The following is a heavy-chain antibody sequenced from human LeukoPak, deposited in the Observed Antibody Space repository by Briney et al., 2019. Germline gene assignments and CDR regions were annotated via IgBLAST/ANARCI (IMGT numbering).Heavy chain of an antibody. J-gene: IGHJ4*02. CDR1: RFSFTTYW. CDR3: AKLAKYFYGSETYYFFEH. V-gene: IGHV3-7*01. Sequence: QPGGSLRLSCAASRFSFTTYWMSWVRQAPGKGLEWVANIKQDGTEKYYVDSVKGRFTISRDNAKNSLYLQMNSLRVEDTAVYYCAKLAKYFYGSETYYFFEHWGQGTPVTASS. CDR2: IKQDGTEK. D-gene: IGHD3-10*01.